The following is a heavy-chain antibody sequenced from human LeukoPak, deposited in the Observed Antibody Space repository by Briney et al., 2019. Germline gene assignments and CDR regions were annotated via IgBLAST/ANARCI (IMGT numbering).Heavy chain of an antibody. Sequence: GGSLRPSCATSGFTFSVYWMYWVRQAPGKGLVWVSRISSDGSSTTYADFVKGRFTMSRDNAKNTLYLQMSSLRAEDTAVYYCARDRGAPDSFDLWGLGTMVTVSS. J-gene: IGHJ3*01. V-gene: IGHV3-74*01. CDR2: ISSDGSST. CDR3: ARDRGAPDSFDL. CDR1: GFTFSVYW. D-gene: IGHD3-10*01.